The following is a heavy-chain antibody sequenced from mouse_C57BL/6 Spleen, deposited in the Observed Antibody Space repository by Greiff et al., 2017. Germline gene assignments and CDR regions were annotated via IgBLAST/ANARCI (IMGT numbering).Heavy chain of an antibody. D-gene: IGHD1-1*01. CDR3: VTYYYGSSY. CDR2: IRSKSNNYAT. Sequence: EVKLMASGGGLVQPKGSLKLSCAASGFSFNTYAMNWVRQAPGKGLEWVARIRSKSNNYATYYADSVKDRFTISRDDSESMLYLQMNNLKTEDTAMYYCVTYYYGSSYWGQGTLVTVSA. CDR1: GFSFNTYA. V-gene: IGHV10-1*01. J-gene: IGHJ3*01.